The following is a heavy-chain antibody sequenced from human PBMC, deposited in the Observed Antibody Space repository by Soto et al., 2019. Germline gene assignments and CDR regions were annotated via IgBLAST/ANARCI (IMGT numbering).Heavy chain of an antibody. J-gene: IGHJ4*02. V-gene: IGHV3-23*01. Sequence: EVPLLESGGGLVQPGGSLRLSCAASGFTFSSYAMSWVRQAPGKGLEWVSAISGSGGSTYYADSVKGRFTISRDNSKNTLYLQMTSLRAEDTAVHYCAKARADYYNSSGYPVDYWGQGTLVTVSS. CDR3: AKARADYYNSSGYPVDY. CDR2: ISGSGGST. D-gene: IGHD3-22*01. CDR1: GFTFSSYA.